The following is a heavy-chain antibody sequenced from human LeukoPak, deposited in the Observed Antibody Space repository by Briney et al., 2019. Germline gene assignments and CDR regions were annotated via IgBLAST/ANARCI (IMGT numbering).Heavy chain of an antibody. CDR2: THYSGST. D-gene: IGHD6-6*01. CDR1: GGSISSYY. V-gene: IGHV4-59*08. Sequence: PSETLSLTCTVSGGSISSYYWSWIRQPPGKGLEWIGYTHYSGSTNYNPSLKGRVTISIDTSKNQFSLKLSSVTAADSAVYYCARLTRLSTSPDRYYLDYWGQGTLVTVSS. CDR3: ARLTRLSTSPDRYYLDY. J-gene: IGHJ4*02.